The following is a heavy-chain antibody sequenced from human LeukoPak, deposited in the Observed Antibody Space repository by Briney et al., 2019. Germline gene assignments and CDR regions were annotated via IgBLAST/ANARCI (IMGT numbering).Heavy chain of an antibody. D-gene: IGHD4-17*01. J-gene: IGHJ4*02. CDR2: IYYSGST. V-gene: IGHV4-59*08. Sequence: SETLSLTCTVSGGSISSYYWSWIRQPPGKGLEWIGNIYYSGSTNYNPSLKSRVTISVDTSKNQFSLKLSSVTAADTAVYYCARIYGDYVDYWGQGTLVTVSS. CDR3: ARIYGDYVDY. CDR1: GGSISSYY.